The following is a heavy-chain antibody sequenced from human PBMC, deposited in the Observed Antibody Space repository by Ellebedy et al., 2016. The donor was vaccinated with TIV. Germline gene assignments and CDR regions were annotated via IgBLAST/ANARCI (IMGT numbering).Heavy chain of an antibody. CDR2: ISGSGGST. CDR3: ARARGRGYSYGPFSY. Sequence: GGSLRLXCAASGFTFSSYAMSWVRQAPGKGLEWVSAISGSGGSTYYADSVKGRFTISRDNSKNTLYLQMNSLRAEDTAVYYCARARGRGYSYGPFSYWGQGTLVTVSS. J-gene: IGHJ4*02. D-gene: IGHD5-18*01. V-gene: IGHV3-23*01. CDR1: GFTFSSYA.